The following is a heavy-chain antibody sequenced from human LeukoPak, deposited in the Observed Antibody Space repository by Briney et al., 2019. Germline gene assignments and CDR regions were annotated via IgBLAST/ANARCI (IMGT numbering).Heavy chain of an antibody. D-gene: IGHD6-19*01. J-gene: IGHJ4*02. V-gene: IGHV4-59*01. Sequence: SETLSLTCTVSGGSISSYYWSWIRQPPGKGMEWIGYIYYSGSTNYNPSLKSRVTISVDTSKNQFSLKLSSVTAADTAVYYCATGYSSGWYYFDYWGQGTLVTVSS. CDR2: IYYSGST. CDR3: ATGYSSGWYYFDY. CDR1: GGSISSYY.